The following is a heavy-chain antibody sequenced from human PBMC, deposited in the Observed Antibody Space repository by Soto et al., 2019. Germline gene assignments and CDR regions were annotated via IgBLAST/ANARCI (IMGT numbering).Heavy chain of an antibody. J-gene: IGHJ3*02. CDR3: ARDGQHLAPHAFDI. CDR1: GFTFSNHA. Sequence: QVQLVESGGGVVQPGRSLRLSCAASGFTFSNHAMHWVRQAPGKGLEWVAQIWYDGSVKNYADSMKGRFTVSRDSPKNTLFLQMNSLRVEDTAVYYCARDGQHLAPHAFDIWGQGTLVTVSS. D-gene: IGHD6-13*01. V-gene: IGHV3-33*01. CDR2: IWYDGSVK.